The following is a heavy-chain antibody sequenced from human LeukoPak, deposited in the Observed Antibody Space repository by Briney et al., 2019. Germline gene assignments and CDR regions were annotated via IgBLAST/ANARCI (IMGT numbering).Heavy chain of an antibody. J-gene: IGHJ4*02. Sequence: SETLSLTCAVYGGSFSGYYWSWIRQPPGKGLEWIGEINHSGSTNYDPSLKSRVTISVDTSKNQFSLKLSSVTAADTAVYYCARDGPGYCSGGSCEPFDYWGQGTLATVSS. CDR1: GGSFSGYY. V-gene: IGHV4-34*01. CDR3: ARDGPGYCSGGSCEPFDY. CDR2: INHSGST. D-gene: IGHD2-15*01.